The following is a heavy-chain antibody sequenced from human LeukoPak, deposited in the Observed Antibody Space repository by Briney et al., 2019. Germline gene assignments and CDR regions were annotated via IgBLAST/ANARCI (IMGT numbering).Heavy chain of an antibody. Sequence: PSETLSLTCTVSGGSLSSDSYYWAWFRQPPGKGREWIASIYYSGSTYYNPSLKSRVTISVDTSRNQFSLKLSSVTAADTAVYYCASLAVAGLSEGYWGQGTLVIVSS. CDR2: IYYSGST. V-gene: IGHV4-39*01. CDR3: ASLAVAGLSEGY. D-gene: IGHD6-19*01. J-gene: IGHJ4*02. CDR1: GGSLSSDSYY.